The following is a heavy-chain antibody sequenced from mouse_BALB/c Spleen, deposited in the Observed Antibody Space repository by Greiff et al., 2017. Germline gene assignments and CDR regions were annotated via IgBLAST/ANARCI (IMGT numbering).Heavy chain of an antibody. CDR3: ARSYCSYPYAMDY. CDR2: IYPGDGDT. Sequence: QVQLQQSGAELVRPGPSVKISCKASGYAFSSYWMNWVKQRPGQGLEWIGQIYPGDGDTNYNGKFKGKATLTADKSSSTAYMQLSSLTSEDSAVYFCARSYCSYPYAMDYWGEGTSVTVSS. CDR1: GYAFSSYW. V-gene: IGHV1-80*01. D-gene: IGHD2-12*01. J-gene: IGHJ4*01.